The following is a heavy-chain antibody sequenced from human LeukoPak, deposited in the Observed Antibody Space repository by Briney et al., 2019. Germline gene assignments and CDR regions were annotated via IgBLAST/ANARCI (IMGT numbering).Heavy chain of an antibody. J-gene: IGHJ3*02. V-gene: IGHV4-30-4*01. CDR3: ARATYYYGSGDAFDI. CDR1: GGSISSGDYY. Sequence: SETLSLTCTVSGGSISSGDYYWSWIRQPPGKGLEWIGYIYYSGSTYYNPSLKSRVTISVDTSKNQFSLKLSSVTAADTAVYYCARATYYYGSGDAFDIWGQGTMVTVSS. CDR2: IYYSGST. D-gene: IGHD3-10*01.